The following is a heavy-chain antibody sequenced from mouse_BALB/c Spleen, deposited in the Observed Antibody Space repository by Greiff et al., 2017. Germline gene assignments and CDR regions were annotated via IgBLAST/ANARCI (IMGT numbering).Heavy chain of an antibody. D-gene: IGHD2-2*01. CDR3: ARKGLPLLGDY. Sequence: VQVVESGPGLVQPSQSLSITCTVSGFSLTRYGVHWVRQSPGKGLEWLGVIWSGGSTDYNAAFISRLSISKDNSKSQVFFKMNSLQANDTAIYYCARKGLPLLGDYWGQGTSVTVSS. CDR1: GFSLTRYG. V-gene: IGHV2-2*02. J-gene: IGHJ4*01. CDR2: IWSGGST.